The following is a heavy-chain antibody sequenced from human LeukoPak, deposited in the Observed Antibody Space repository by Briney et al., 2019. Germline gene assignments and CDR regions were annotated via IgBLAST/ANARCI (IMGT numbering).Heavy chain of an antibody. CDR1: GSSISSNY. J-gene: IGHJ3*02. V-gene: IGHV4-59*01. CDR2: IYYSGST. CDR3: ARDGHSSGWSAAFDI. D-gene: IGHD6-19*01. Sequence: SETLSLTCSVSGSSISSNYWSWIRQPPGKELEWIGYIYYSGSTNYNPSLKSRVTISVDTSKNQFSLKLRSVTAADTAVYYCARDGHSSGWSAAFDIWGQGTMVTVS.